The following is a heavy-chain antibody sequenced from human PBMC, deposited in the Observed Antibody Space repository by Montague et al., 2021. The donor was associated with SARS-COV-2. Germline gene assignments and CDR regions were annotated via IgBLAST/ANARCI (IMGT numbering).Heavy chain of an antibody. J-gene: IGHJ6*02. D-gene: IGHD1-1*01. V-gene: IGHV2-70*01. CDR2: IDWXDDK. CDR1: GFSLSTSGMC. CDR3: ARINSDPLDYYYYGMDV. Sequence: PALVKPTQTLTLTCTFSGFSLSTSGMCVSWIRQPPGKALEWLTLIDWXDDKYYSTSLKTRLTISKDTSKNQVVLTMTNMDPVDTATYYCARINSDPLDYYYYGMDVWGQGTTVTVSS.